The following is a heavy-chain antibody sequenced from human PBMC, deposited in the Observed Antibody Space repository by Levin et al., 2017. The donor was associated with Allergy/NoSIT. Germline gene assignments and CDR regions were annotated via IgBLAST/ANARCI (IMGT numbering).Heavy chain of an antibody. CDR2: INYSRNT. Sequence: SETLSLTCAVKGGSLSGYYWTWIRQPPGKGLEWIGEINYSRNTNYNPSLKSRVTLSLDTSKNQFSLKLSSVTAADTAVYYCARGPSLRYFDSVRAYWYLDLWGRGTLVTVSS. J-gene: IGHJ2*01. CDR1: GGSLSGYY. CDR3: ARGPSLRYFDSVRAYWYLDL. V-gene: IGHV4-34*01. D-gene: IGHD3-9*01.